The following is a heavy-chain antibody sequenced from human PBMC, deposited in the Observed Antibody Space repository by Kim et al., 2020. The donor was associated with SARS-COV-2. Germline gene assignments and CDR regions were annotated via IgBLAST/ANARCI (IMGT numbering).Heavy chain of an antibody. V-gene: IGHV4-39*02. Sequence: SETLSLTCTVSGDSVSSSAHYWGWIRQPPGKGLEWIGNVYYTGRAYYNPSLNGRVTIFGDTSRNQLSLHLSAVTAADTAVYFCVRVGFCSRGTGSQPPFNYWGQGTLVTVSS. CDR2: VYYTGRA. CDR1: GDSVSSSAHY. CDR3: VRVGFCSRGTGSQPPFNY. J-gene: IGHJ4*02. D-gene: IGHD2-15*01.